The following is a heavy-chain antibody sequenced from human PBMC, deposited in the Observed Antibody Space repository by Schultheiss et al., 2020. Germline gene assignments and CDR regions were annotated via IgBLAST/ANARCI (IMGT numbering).Heavy chain of an antibody. J-gene: IGHJ5*02. V-gene: IGHV3-72*01. CDR3: ATSYYYGSGKFDP. CDR2: TKNKRNSYTT. CDR1: GFTFSDQY. Sequence: GGSLRLSCATSGFTFSDQYMDWVRQAPGKGLEWVGRTKNKRNSYTTEYAASVKGRFTISRDGSENSLYLQMNSLRAEDTAVYYCATSYYYGSGKFDPWGQGTLVTVSS. D-gene: IGHD3-10*01.